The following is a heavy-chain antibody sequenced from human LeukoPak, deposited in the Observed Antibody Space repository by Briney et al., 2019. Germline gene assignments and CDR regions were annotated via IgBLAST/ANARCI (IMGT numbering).Heavy chain of an antibody. CDR1: GGSISSYY. J-gene: IGHJ4*02. D-gene: IGHD3-22*01. CDR3: ARQFLGRYDSSGYYQDF. V-gene: IGHV4-59*01. Sequence: PSETLSLTCTVSGGSISSYYWSWIRQPPGKGLEWIGYIYYSGSTNYNPSLKSRVTISVDTSKNQFSLKLSSVTAADTAVYYCARQFLGRYDSSGYYQDFWGQGTLVTVSS. CDR2: IYYSGST.